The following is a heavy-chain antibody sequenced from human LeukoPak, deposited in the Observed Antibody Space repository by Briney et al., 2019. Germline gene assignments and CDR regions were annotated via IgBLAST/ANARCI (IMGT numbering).Heavy chain of an antibody. CDR2: ISGSGGST. V-gene: IGHV3-23*01. J-gene: IGHJ4*02. CDR1: GFTFSSYA. D-gene: IGHD3-10*01. CDR3: AKTFLSRGSDY. Sequence: GSLRLSCAASGFTFSSYAMGWVRQAPGKGLEWVSAISGSGGSTYYADSVKGRFTISRDNSKNTLYLQMNSLRAEDTAVYYWAKTFLSRGSDYWGQGTLVTDSS.